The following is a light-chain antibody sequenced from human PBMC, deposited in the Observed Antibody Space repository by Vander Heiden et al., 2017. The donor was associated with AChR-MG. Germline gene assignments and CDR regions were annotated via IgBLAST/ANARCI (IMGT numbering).Light chain of an antibody. J-gene: IGKJ5*01. CDR2: GAS. CDR3: QQDGSSPIT. Sequence: EIVLTQSPGTLSLSPGERATLPCRASQSVSSSYLAWYQQKPGQAPRLLIYGASSSATGIPDRFSGSGSGTDFTLTISRLEPEDFAVYYCQQDGSSPITFGQGTRLEIK. V-gene: IGKV3-20*01. CDR1: QSVSSSY.